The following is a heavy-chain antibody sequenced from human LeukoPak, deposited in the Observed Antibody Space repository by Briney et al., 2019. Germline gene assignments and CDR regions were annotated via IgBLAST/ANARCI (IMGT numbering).Heavy chain of an antibody. J-gene: IGHJ4*02. V-gene: IGHV3-23*01. CDR2: ISGSGGST. CDR3: ANMMSMTTVTY. Sequence: GGSLRLSCAASGFTFSSYAMSWVRQAPGEGLEWVSAISGSGGSTYYADSVKGLFTISRDNSKNTLYLQMNSVKAEDTAVYYCANMMSMTTVTYWGQGTLVTVSS. D-gene: IGHD4-11*01. CDR1: GFTFSSYA.